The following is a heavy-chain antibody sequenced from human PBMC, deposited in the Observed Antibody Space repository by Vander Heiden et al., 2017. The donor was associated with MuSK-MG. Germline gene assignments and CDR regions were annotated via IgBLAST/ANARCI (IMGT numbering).Heavy chain of an antibody. J-gene: IGHJ3*02. CDR2: INHSGST. Sequence: QVQLQQWGAGLLKPSETLSLTCAVYGGSFSGYYWSWIRQPPGKGLEWIGEINHSGSTNYNPSLKSRVTISVDTSKNQFSLKLSSVTAADTAVYYCARGVIIKRVRDAFDIWGQGTMVTVSS. V-gene: IGHV4-34*01. CDR1: GGSFSGYY. D-gene: IGHD3-10*01. CDR3: ARGVIIKRVRDAFDI.